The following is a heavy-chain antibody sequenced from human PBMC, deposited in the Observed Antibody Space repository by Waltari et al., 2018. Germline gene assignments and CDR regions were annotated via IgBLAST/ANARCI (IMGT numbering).Heavy chain of an antibody. J-gene: IGHJ4*02. Sequence: ELQLVESGGNLVQPGGSLRLACAASGFTFSDYERNWVRQAPGNGLGWGAYSSSTCSISYYAYSVKGRFTNSRDNAKNSLILQMNSLRADETAVYYCVRVAWRRAGGDYWGQGTLVTVSS. D-gene: IGHD1-1*01. CDR2: SSSTCSIS. CDR1: GFTFSDYE. V-gene: IGHV3-48*03. CDR3: VRVAWRRAGGDY.